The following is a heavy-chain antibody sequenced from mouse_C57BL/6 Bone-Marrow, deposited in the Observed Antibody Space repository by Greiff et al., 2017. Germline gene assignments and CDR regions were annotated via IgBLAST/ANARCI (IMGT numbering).Heavy chain of an antibody. CDR3: ARSAGWLLRFSY. Sequence: EVKLMESGAELVRPGSSVKMSCKTSGYNFTSYGINGVKQRPGQGLEWIGYIYIGNGYTEYNEKFKGKATLTSDTSSRTAYMQLSSLTSEYSAIYFCARSAGWLLRFSYWGQGTLVTVSA. CDR1: GYNFTSYG. CDR2: IYIGNGYT. J-gene: IGHJ3*01. D-gene: IGHD2-3*01. V-gene: IGHV1-58*01.